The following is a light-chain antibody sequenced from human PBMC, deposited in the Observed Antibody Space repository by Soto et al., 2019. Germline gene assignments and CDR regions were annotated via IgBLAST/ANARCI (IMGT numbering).Light chain of an antibody. CDR2: GAS. CDR3: QQYGGSPQT. CDR1: QSVSNY. J-gene: IGKJ1*01. Sequence: EIVLTQSPGTLSLSPGERATLSCRARQSVSNYLAWYQQKPGQAPRLLIYGASSRATGIPDRFSGSGSGTDFTFTISRLEPEDFAVYYCQQYGGSPQTFGQGTKVDIK. V-gene: IGKV3-20*01.